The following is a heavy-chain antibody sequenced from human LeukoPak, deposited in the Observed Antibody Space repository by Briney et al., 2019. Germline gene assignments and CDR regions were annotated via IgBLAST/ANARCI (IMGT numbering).Heavy chain of an antibody. CDR3: GRDPPRGNTWYGFDY. CDR1: GYTFTSYG. D-gene: IGHD6-13*01. J-gene: IGHJ4*02. Sequence: ASVKVSCKASGYTFTSYGISWVRQAPGQGLEWMGWISAYDGNTHYAQKLQGRVTMTTDTTTNTAYMDLRSLRSDDTAVYYCGRDPPRGNTWYGFDYWGQGTLVTVSS. CDR2: ISAYDGNT. V-gene: IGHV1-18*01.